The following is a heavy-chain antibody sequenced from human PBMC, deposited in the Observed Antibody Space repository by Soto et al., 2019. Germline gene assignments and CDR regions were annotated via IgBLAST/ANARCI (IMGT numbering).Heavy chain of an antibody. J-gene: IGHJ6*03. CDR1: GFTFGEYA. V-gene: IGHV3-49*03. CDR2: IRGKAYGGAT. D-gene: IGHD3-3*01. CDR3: TRCVITLFGLVPYYYYYMDV. Sequence: EVQLVESGGGLVQPGRSLRLSCTASGFTFGEYAMSWFRQAPGKGLEGVGFIRGKAYGGATEYAASVKVRCTISREDSRSIAYLHMYILKIEDTAVYYCTRCVITLFGLVPYYYYYMDVWGPGTTVTVSS.